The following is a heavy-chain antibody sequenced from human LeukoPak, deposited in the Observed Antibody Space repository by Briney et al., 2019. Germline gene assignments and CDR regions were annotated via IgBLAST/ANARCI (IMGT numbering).Heavy chain of an antibody. CDR3: ARGRNSATY. CDR2: IGSSSSHT. D-gene: IGHD1-26*01. CDR1: GFTFSDFY. J-gene: IGHJ4*02. V-gene: IGHV3-11*06. Sequence: PGGSLRLSCAASGFTFSDFYMSWIRQAPGKGLEWVSYIGSSSSHTNYADSVKGRFTISRDNARNSLYLQMNSLRAEDTAMYYCARGRNSATYGGQGTLVTVCS.